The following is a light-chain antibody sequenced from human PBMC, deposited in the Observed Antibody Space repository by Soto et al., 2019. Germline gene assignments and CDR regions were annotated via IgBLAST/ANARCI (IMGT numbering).Light chain of an antibody. CDR1: QSVSSSS. CDR2: GAS. J-gene: IGKJ1*01. Sequence: EIVLTQSPGTLSLSPGERATLSCRASQSVSSSSLAWYQQKPGQAPRLLIYGASTRATGIPDRFSGSGSGTDFTLTISGLEPEDFAVYYCQRYGSSPWTFGQGTKVEIK. CDR3: QRYGSSPWT. V-gene: IGKV3-20*01.